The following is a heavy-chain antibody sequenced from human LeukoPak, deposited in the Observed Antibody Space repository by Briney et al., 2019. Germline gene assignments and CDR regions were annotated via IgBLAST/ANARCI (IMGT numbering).Heavy chain of an antibody. V-gene: IGHV3-74*01. Sequence: GGSLRLSCAASGFTFSSYWMHWVRQAPGKGLVWVSRIKSDGGTNYADSVKGRFTISRDNAKKTVSLQMNSLRPEDTGVYYCARAPSEIGGYYPEYFRHWGQGTLVTVSS. CDR2: IKSDGGT. CDR3: ARAPSEIGGYYPEYFRH. J-gene: IGHJ1*01. CDR1: GFTFSSYW. D-gene: IGHD3-22*01.